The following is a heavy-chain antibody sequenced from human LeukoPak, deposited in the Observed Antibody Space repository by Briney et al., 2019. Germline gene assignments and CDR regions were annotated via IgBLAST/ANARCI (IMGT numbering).Heavy chain of an antibody. D-gene: IGHD5-24*01. CDR2: INPNSGGT. CDR1: GYTFTGYY. V-gene: IGHV1-2*02. CDR3: AREHRDGYNFDY. Sequence: ASVKVSCKASGYTFTGYYMHWVRQAPGQGLEWMGWINPNSGGTNYAQVFQGRVTMTRATSISTAYMELSRLRSDDTAIYYCAREHRDGYNFDYWDQGTLVTVSS. J-gene: IGHJ4*02.